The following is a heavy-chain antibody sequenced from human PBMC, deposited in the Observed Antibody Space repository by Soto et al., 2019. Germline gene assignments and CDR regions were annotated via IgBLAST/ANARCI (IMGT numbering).Heavy chain of an antibody. D-gene: IGHD3-22*01. J-gene: IGHJ5*02. CDR3: VRADYYDSSGYYYSSDWFDP. V-gene: IGHV4-4*07. CDR1: GGSISSYY. Sequence: SETLSLTFTVSGGSISSYYWSWIRQPAGKGLEWIGRIYTSGITNYNPSLKSRVTMSVDTSKNQFSLKLSSVTAADTAVYYCVRADYYDSSGYYYSSDWFDPWGQGTLVTVSS. CDR2: IYTSGIT.